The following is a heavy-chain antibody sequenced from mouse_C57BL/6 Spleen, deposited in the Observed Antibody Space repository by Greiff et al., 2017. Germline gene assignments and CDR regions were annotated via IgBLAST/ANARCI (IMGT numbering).Heavy chain of an antibody. CDR1: GYTFTSYW. CDR3: AKGDMFTVY. D-gene: IGHD2-2*01. J-gene: IGHJ2*01. CDR2: IYPGSGST. Sequence: QVQLKQPGAELVMPGASVKLSCKASGYTFTSYWITWVKQRPGQGLEWIGDIYPGSGSTNYNEKFKSKATLTVDTSSSTAYMQLSSLTSVDSGVYYCAKGDMFTVYWGQGTTLTVSS. V-gene: IGHV1-55*01.